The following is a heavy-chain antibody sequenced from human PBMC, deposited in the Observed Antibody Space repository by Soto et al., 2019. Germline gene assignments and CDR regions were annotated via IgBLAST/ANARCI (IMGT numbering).Heavy chain of an antibody. Sequence: PSETLSLTCTVSGGSVSSSSYFWGWIRQPPGKGLEWIGSIFYSGTTYYNPSLRSRVTMSVDTSESQFTLKLGSVTAADTAVHFCVRQYTSASGLRRSFNWFDPWGQGTLVTVSS. CDR2: IFYSGTT. D-gene: IGHD6-6*01. CDR1: GGSVSSSSYF. CDR3: VRQYTSASGLRRSFNWFDP. J-gene: IGHJ5*02. V-gene: IGHV4-39*01.